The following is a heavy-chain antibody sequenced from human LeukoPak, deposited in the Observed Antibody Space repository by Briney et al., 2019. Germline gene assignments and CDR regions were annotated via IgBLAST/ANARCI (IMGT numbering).Heavy chain of an antibody. Sequence: SETLSLTCAVYGGSFSGYYWSWIRQPPGKGLEWIGEINHSGSTNYNSSLKSRVTISVDTSKNQFSLKLSSVTAADTAVYYCARVIAAAGLYYFDYWGQGTLVTVSS. CDR1: GGSFSGYY. CDR2: INHSGST. D-gene: IGHD6-13*01. V-gene: IGHV4-34*01. CDR3: ARVIAAAGLYYFDY. J-gene: IGHJ4*02.